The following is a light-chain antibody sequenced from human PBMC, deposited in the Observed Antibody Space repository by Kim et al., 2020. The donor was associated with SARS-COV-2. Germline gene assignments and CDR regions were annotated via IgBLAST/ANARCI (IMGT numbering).Light chain of an antibody. CDR3: LQYNNWPT. V-gene: IGKV3-15*01. Sequence: SGAAGDRASLSCRASQSVGSILAWYQQKPGQAPRLLIYGASTRATGIPARFSGSGSGTEFTLTISSLQSEDFAVYYCLQYNNWPTFGQGTKVDIK. CDR1: QSVGSI. J-gene: IGKJ1*01. CDR2: GAS.